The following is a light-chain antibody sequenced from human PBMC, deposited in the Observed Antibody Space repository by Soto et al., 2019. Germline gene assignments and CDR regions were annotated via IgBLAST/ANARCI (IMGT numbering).Light chain of an antibody. CDR3: QQHNNWPPYT. V-gene: IGKV3-11*01. CDR2: DAS. J-gene: IGKJ2*01. Sequence: EIVLTQSPATLSLSPGERATLSCRASQSVSSYLAWYQQKPGQAPRLLIYDASTRATGIPARFSGSGSGTEFTLTISSLQSEDFAVYYCQQHNNWPPYTFGQGTKLEIK. CDR1: QSVSSY.